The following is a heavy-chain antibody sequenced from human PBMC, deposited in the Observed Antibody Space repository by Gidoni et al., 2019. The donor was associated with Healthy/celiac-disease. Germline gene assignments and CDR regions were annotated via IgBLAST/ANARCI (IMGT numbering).Heavy chain of an antibody. CDR2: ISWNRGSR. Sequence: EVQLVESGGGLVQPGRSLRLSCAASGFTFDDYAMHWVRQAPGKGREWFSGISWNRGSRGYADSVKGRFTISRDNAKNSLYLQMNSLRAEDTALYYCAKDSTQYYDFWSGYSDNWFDPWGQGTLVTVSS. V-gene: IGHV3-9*01. J-gene: IGHJ5*02. CDR1: GFTFDDYA. D-gene: IGHD3-3*01. CDR3: AKDSTQYYDFWSGYSDNWFDP.